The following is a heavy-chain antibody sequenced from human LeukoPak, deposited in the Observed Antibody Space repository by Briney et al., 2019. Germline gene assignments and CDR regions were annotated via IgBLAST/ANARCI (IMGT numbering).Heavy chain of an antibody. CDR3: ARDEGYYGSGSYRPYYYYYMDV. CDR2: INAGNGNT. V-gene: IGHV1-3*01. Sequence: ASVKVSCKASGYTFTSYAMHWVRQAPGQRLEWMGWINAGNGNTKYSQEFQGRVTMTRDTSISTAYMELSRLRSDDTAVYYCARDEGYYGSGSYRPYYYYYMDVWGKGTTVTVSS. J-gene: IGHJ6*03. CDR1: GYTFTSYA. D-gene: IGHD3-10*01.